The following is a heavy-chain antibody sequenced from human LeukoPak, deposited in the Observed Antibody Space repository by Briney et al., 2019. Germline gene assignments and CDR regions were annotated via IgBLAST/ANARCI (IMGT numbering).Heavy chain of an antibody. CDR1: GYTFNAYY. CDR2: INADSGGT. V-gene: IGHV1-2*02. Sequence: ASVKVSCKTSGYTFNAYYMHWVRQAPGQGLEWMGWINADSGGTNYAQKFLGRVTMTRDTSISTAYMELSMLRSDDTAVYYCAGDRQNRGYNYNAVDFWGQGTLVTVSS. D-gene: IGHD5-18*01. J-gene: IGHJ4*02. CDR3: AGDRQNRGYNYNAVDF.